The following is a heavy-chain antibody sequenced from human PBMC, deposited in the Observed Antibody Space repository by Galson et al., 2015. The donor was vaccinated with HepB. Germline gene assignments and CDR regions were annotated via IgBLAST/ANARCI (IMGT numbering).Heavy chain of an antibody. Sequence: SVKVSCKASGYIFINYDISWVRQAPGQGLEWMGWISPSNGKTNYAQKLQGRVTMTTDTSTNTAYMELRSLRSDGTAMYYCPRVVRAGAPYFDYWGQGTLVTVSS. V-gene: IGHV1-18*01. D-gene: IGHD4-23*01. CDR3: PRVVRAGAPYFDY. CDR1: GYIFINYD. J-gene: IGHJ4*02. CDR2: ISPSNGKT.